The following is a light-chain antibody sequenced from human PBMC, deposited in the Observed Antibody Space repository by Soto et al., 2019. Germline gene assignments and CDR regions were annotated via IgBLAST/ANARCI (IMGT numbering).Light chain of an antibody. Sequence: IVLTQSPGTLSLSPGERATLPCRASQSVSSSQLAWYQQKPSLAPRLLIYGASSRATRIPDRFSGSWSEADFSLSISRLEPEALAVYYCYQYGRDFGQRTKVVIE. CDR1: QSVSSSQ. J-gene: IGKJ1*01. CDR3: YQYGRD. V-gene: IGKV3-20*01. CDR2: GAS.